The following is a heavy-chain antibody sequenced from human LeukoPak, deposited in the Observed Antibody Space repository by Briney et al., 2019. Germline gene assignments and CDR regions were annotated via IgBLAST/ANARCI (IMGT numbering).Heavy chain of an antibody. D-gene: IGHD6-13*01. Sequence: GASVKVSCKASGYTFTGYYMHWVRQAPGQGLEWMGWINPNSGGTNYAQKFQGRVTMTRDTSINTAYMELSRLRSDDTAVCYCARWYSSSWGYFDYWGQGTLVTVSS. J-gene: IGHJ4*02. CDR3: ARWYSSSWGYFDY. CDR1: GYTFTGYY. V-gene: IGHV1-2*02. CDR2: INPNSGGT.